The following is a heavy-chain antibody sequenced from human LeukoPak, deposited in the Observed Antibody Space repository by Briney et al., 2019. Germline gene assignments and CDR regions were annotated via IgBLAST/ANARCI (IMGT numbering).Heavy chain of an antibody. CDR3: AKELKVAGVTKGFDY. Sequence: GGSLRLSSAASGITFSSNALRWVRQAEGKGLEWVLAISDSGGSTYYADSVKGRFTISRDNSRKTLYLQMNSLRATDTAVYYCAKELKVAGVTKGFDYWGQGTLVTVSS. CDR2: ISDSGGST. D-gene: IGHD1-26*01. CDR1: GITFSSNA. V-gene: IGHV3-23*01. J-gene: IGHJ4*02.